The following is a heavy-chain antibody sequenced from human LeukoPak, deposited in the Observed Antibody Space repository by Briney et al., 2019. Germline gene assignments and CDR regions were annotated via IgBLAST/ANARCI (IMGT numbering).Heavy chain of an antibody. J-gene: IGHJ4*02. CDR2: INPSSGGT. D-gene: IGHD6-19*01. CDR3: ATDVLGAVAGPQFFDY. CDR1: GYTFTRHY. V-gene: IGHV1-46*01. Sequence: ASVKVSCKASGYTFTRHYMNWVRQAPGQGLEWMGKINPSSGGTGYAQKFQGRVTMTEDTSTDTAYMELSSLRSEDTAVYYCATDVLGAVAGPQFFDYWGQGTLVTVSS.